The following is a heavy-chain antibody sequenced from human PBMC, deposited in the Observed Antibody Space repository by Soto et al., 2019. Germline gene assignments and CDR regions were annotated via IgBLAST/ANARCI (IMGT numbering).Heavy chain of an antibody. Sequence: LGESLKLSCKGSGYNFTTYWTGSVRQMPGKGLESMGIIYPGDSDTRYSPSFQGQVTISADKSISTAYLQWSSLKASDTAMYYCAGGGVRGVVTRTRDYYGMDVWGQGTTVTVSS. V-gene: IGHV5-51*01. J-gene: IGHJ6*02. CDR1: GYNFTTYW. CDR2: IYPGDSDT. D-gene: IGHD3-10*01. CDR3: AGGGVRGVVTRTRDYYGMDV.